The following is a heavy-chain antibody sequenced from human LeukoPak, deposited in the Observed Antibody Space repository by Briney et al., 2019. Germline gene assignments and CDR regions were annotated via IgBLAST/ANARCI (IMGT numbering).Heavy chain of an antibody. Sequence: PGRSLRLSCAASGFTFSSYAMHWVRQAPGKGLEWVAVISYDGSNKYYADSVKGRFTISRDNSKNTLYLQMNSLRAEDTAVYYCAREDVDIVATIDHWGQGTLVTVSS. D-gene: IGHD5-12*01. J-gene: IGHJ4*02. CDR3: AREDVDIVATIDH. CDR1: GFTFSSYA. CDR2: ISYDGSNK. V-gene: IGHV3-30*01.